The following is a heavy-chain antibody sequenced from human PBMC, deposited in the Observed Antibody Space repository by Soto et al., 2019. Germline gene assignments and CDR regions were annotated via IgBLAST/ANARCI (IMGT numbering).Heavy chain of an antibody. CDR3: ARGPYGDYPTL. J-gene: IGHJ4*02. V-gene: IGHV3-33*01. CDR2: IWYDGSNK. CDR1: GFTFSSYG. Sequence: QVQLVESGGGVVQPGRSLRLSCAASGFTFSSYGMHWVRQAPGKGLEWVAVIWYDGSNKYYADSVKGRFTISRDNSKNTLYLQMNSLRAEDTAVYYCARGPYGDYPTLCGQGTLVTVSS. D-gene: IGHD4-17*01.